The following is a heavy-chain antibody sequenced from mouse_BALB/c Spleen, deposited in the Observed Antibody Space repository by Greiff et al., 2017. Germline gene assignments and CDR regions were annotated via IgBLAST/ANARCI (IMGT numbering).Heavy chain of an antibody. CDR3: ARDQGNPFAY. CDR1: GFTFSSYG. V-gene: IGHV5-6-3*01. Sequence: EVQVVESGGGLVQPGGSLKLSCAASGFTFSSYGMSWVRQTPDKRLELVATINSNGGSTYYPDSVKGRFTISRDNAKNTLYLQMSSLKSEDTAMYYCARDQGNPFAYWGQGTLVTVSA. CDR2: INSNGGST. J-gene: IGHJ3*01. D-gene: IGHD2-1*01.